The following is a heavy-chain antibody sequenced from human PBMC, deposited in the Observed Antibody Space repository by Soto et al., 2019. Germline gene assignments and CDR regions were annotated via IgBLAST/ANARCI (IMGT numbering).Heavy chain of an antibody. Sequence: EVQLVESGGGLVQPGESLRLSCAASGFTFSSYWMHWVHQAPGKGLVWVSRINSDGSRTNYADSVKGRFTVSRDNAKNTQYLQMNSLRAEDTAVYYCARVLTGSWNWFDPWGQGTLVTVSS. D-gene: IGHD6-13*01. CDR3: ARVLTGSWNWFDP. V-gene: IGHV3-74*01. CDR2: INSDGSRT. CDR1: GFTFSSYW. J-gene: IGHJ5*02.